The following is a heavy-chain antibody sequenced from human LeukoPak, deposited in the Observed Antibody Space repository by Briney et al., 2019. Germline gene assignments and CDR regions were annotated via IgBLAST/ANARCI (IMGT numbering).Heavy chain of an antibody. V-gene: IGHV3-30*18. CDR3: AKDPRITMVRGVIISGMDV. J-gene: IGHJ6*02. Sequence: PGGSLRLSCAASGFTFSSYGMHWIRQAPGKGLEWVAVISYDGSNKYYADSVKGRLTISRDNSKNTLYLQMNSLRAEDTAVYYCAKDPRITMVRGVIISGMDVWGQGTTVTVSS. CDR2: ISYDGSNK. CDR1: GFTFSSYG. D-gene: IGHD3-10*01.